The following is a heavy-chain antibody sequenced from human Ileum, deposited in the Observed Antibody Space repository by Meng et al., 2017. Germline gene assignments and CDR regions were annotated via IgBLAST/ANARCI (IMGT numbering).Heavy chain of an antibody. CDR2: IDPGNGNR. V-gene: IGHV1-18*01. CDR1: GYTFTTFG. J-gene: IGHJ4*02. Sequence: QVQLVQSGTEVKKPGASVKVSCKPSGYTFTTFGISWVRQAPGQGLEWMGWIDPGNGNRNFAQKFQDRITLTTDTTTTTAYMELRSLRSDDTAIFYCARDRQWVFDYWGQGTLVTVSS. CDR3: ARDRQWVFDY. D-gene: IGHD6-19*01.